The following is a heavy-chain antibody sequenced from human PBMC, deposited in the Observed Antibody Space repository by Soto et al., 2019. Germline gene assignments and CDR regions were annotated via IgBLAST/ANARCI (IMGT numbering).Heavy chain of an antibody. Sequence: GGSLRLSCAASGFTFSSYGMHWVRQAPGKGLEWVAVISYDGSNKYYADSVKGRFTISRDNSKNTLYLQMNSLRAEDTAVYYCANGENYYDSSGYYYVGFDYWGQGTLVTVSS. D-gene: IGHD3-22*01. CDR2: ISYDGSNK. V-gene: IGHV3-30*18. CDR3: ANGENYYDSSGYYYVGFDY. J-gene: IGHJ4*02. CDR1: GFTFSSYG.